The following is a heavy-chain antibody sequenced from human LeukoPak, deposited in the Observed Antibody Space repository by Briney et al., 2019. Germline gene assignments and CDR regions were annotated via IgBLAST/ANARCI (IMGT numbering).Heavy chain of an antibody. J-gene: IGHJ4*02. D-gene: IGHD2-2*01. CDR1: GYTFTSYG. Sequence: ASVKVSCKASGYTFTSYGISWVRQAPGQGLEWMGWISAYNGNTNYAQKLQGRVTMTTDTSTSTAYMELRSLRSDDTAVYYCATIRGYCSSTSCSEFDYWGQGTLVTVSS. V-gene: IGHV1-18*01. CDR2: ISAYNGNT. CDR3: ATIRGYCSSTSCSEFDY.